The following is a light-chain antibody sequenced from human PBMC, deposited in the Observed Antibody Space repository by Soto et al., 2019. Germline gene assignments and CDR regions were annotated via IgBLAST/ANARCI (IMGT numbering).Light chain of an antibody. J-gene: IGLJ2*01. CDR1: NFNIGKNY. CDR2: GDN. V-gene: IGLV1-47*01. Sequence: QSVLTQPPSASVALGRRVTISCSGSNFNIGKNYVYWYQKLPGTAPKLLIYGDNQRPSGVPDRFSGSKSGTSASLAISGLRPEDEADYYCSSWDDFSAALLFGGGTNMTVL. CDR3: SSWDDFSAALL.